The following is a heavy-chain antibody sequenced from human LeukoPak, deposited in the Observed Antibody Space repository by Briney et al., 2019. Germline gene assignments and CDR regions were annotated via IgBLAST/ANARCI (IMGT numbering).Heavy chain of an antibody. CDR1: GYSISSGYY. Sequence: SETLSLTCTVSGYSISSGYYWGWIRQPPGKGLEWIGEINHSGSTKYNPSLKSRVTISVDTSKSQFSLKLNSLTAADTAVYYCARRPAAVDKWGQGTLVTVSS. V-gene: IGHV4-38-2*02. CDR3: ARRPAAVDK. CDR2: INHSGST. J-gene: IGHJ4*02. D-gene: IGHD2-2*01.